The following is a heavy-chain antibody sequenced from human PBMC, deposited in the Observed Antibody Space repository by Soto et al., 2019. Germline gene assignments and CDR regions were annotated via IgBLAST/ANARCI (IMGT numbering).Heavy chain of an antibody. D-gene: IGHD3-22*01. J-gene: IGHJ4*02. CDR3: ARSYYYDTSDYYFEFDY. Sequence: PGGSLRLSCAASGFTFSSYEMNWVRQAPGKGLEWVSYISSSGSTIYYADSVKGRFTISRDNAKNSLYLQMNSLRAEDTAVYYCARSYYYDTSDYYFEFDYWGQGTLVTVSS. CDR1: GFTFSSYE. CDR2: ISSSGSTI. V-gene: IGHV3-48*03.